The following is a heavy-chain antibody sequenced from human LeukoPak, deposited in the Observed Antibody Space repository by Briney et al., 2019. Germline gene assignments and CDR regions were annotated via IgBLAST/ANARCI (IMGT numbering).Heavy chain of an antibody. CDR2: IWYDGSNK. CDR1: GFTFSSYS. J-gene: IGHJ4*02. Sequence: QPGGSLRLSCAASGFTFSSYSMNWVRQAPGKGLEWVAVIWYDGSNKYYADSVKGRFTISRDNSKNTLYLQMNSLRAEDTAVYYCARGLGGSGSYFLTFDYWGQGTLVTVSS. V-gene: IGHV3-33*08. CDR3: ARGLGGSGSYFLTFDY. D-gene: IGHD1-26*01.